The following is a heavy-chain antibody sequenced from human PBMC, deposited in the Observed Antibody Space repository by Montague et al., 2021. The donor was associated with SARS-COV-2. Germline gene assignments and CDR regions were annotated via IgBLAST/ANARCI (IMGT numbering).Heavy chain of an antibody. CDR2: ISYDGSNK. CDR1: GFTFSSYA. D-gene: IGHD2-2*02. V-gene: IGHV3-30*04. CDR3: ARGEACSSTSCYTPAPFDY. J-gene: IGHJ4*02. Sequence: SLRLSCAASGFTFSSYAMHWVRQAPGKGLEWVAVISYDGSNKYYXDSXKGRFTISRDNSKNTLYLQMNSLRAEDTAVYYCARGEACSSTSCYTPAPFDYWGQGTLVTVSS.